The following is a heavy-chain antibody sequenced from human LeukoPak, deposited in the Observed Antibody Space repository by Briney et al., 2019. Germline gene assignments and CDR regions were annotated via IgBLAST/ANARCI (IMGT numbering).Heavy chain of an antibody. CDR1: GFTFSSYW. D-gene: IGHD3-3*01. V-gene: IGHV3-74*01. J-gene: IGHJ4*02. Sequence: GGSLRLSCAASGFTFSSYWMHWVRQAPGKGLVWVSRINSDGSSTSYADSVKGRFTISRDNAKNALYLQMNSLRAEDTAVYCCARAQTGVVPVLSYWGQGTLVTVSS. CDR2: INSDGSST. CDR3: ARAQTGVVPVLSY.